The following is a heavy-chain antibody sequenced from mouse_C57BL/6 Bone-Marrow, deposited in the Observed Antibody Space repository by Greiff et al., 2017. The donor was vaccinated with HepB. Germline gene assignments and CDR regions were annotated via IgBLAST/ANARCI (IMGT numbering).Heavy chain of an antibody. D-gene: IGHD2-3*01. Sequence: EVKLVESGGDLVKPGGSLKLSCAASGFTFSSYGMSWVRQTPDKRLEWVATISSGGSYTYYPDSVKGRFTISRDNAKNTLYLQMSSLKSEDTAMYYCATLDGYFAYWGQGTLVTVSA. CDR3: ATLDGYFAY. J-gene: IGHJ3*01. V-gene: IGHV5-6*01. CDR1: GFTFSSYG. CDR2: ISSGGSYT.